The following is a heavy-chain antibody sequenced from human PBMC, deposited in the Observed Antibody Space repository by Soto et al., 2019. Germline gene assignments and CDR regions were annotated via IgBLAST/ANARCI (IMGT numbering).Heavy chain of an antibody. J-gene: IGHJ5*02. V-gene: IGHV1-8*01. CDR2: MNPNSGNT. CDR1: GYSFSDYD. Sequence: QVQLVQSGAEVKKPGVSVKVSCKASGYSFSDYDINWVRQATGQGPEWMGWMNPNSGNTGYAQKFQGRVTMTRNTSINTAYMKLSSLGSEDTAVYYCARDNRYNWNDEGWFDPWGQGTLVTVSS. D-gene: IGHD1-20*01. CDR3: ARDNRYNWNDEGWFDP.